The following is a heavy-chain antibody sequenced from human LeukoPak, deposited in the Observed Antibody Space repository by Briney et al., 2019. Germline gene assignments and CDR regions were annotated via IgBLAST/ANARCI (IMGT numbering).Heavy chain of an antibody. D-gene: IGHD1-26*01. CDR3: AKDPQKWESYFDY. V-gene: IGHV3-30*02. CDR1: GFAFSSYG. CDR2: IRYDGSNK. Sequence: GGSLRLSCAASGFAFSSYGMHWVRQAPGKGLEWVAFIRYDGSNKYYADSVKGRFTISRDNSKNTLYLQMNSLRAEDTAVYYCAKDPQKWESYFDYWGQGTLVTVSS. J-gene: IGHJ4*02.